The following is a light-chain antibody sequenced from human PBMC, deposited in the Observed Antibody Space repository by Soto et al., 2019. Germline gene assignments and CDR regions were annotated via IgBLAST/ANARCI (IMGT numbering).Light chain of an antibody. Sequence: DIQMTQSPSTLSASVGDRVTITCRASQSISSWLAWYQQKPGKAPKLLIYKASSLESGAPSRFSGRGSGPEFTLTISSLQPDDFASYYCQQYNSYWTVGQGTKVEIK. CDR3: QQYNSYWT. V-gene: IGKV1-5*03. CDR2: KAS. CDR1: QSISSW. J-gene: IGKJ1*01.